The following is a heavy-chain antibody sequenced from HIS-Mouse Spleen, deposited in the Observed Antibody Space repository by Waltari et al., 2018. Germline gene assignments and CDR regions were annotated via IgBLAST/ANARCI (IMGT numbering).Heavy chain of an antibody. CDR2: IYHSGST. CDR3: ARVKT. J-gene: IGHJ5*02. V-gene: IGHV4-38-2*02. Sequence: QVQLQESGPGLVKPSETLSLTCPVSGSSISSGYYWGWIRQPPGKGLEWIGSIYHSGSTYYNPSLKSRVTISVDTSKNQFSLKLSSVTAADTAVYYCARVKTWGQGTLVTVSS. CDR1: GSSISSGYY.